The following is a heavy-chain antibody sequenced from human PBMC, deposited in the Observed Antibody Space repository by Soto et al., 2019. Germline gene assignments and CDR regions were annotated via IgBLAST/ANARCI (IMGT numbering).Heavy chain of an antibody. CDR2: ITGGGGAAT. CDR1: GLTFSSYG. Sequence: EVRLLESGGGLVQPGGSLRLSCAASGLTFSSYGMSWVRQAPGKGLEWVSSITGGGGAATYYAESVKGRFTISRDNSQSTLYLQMNSLRAEDTAIYYFAKHYVATISGSCFDYWGQGTLVTVSS. J-gene: IGHJ4*02. V-gene: IGHV3-23*01. D-gene: IGHD5-12*01. CDR3: AKHYVATISGSCFDY.